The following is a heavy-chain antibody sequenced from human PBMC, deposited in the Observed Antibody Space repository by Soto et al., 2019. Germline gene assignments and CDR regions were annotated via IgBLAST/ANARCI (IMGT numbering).Heavy chain of an antibody. Sequence: SVKVSCKASGGTFSSYAISWVRQAPGQGLEWMGGIIPIFGTANYAQKFQGRVTITADESTSTAYMELSSLRSEDTAVYYCARADIVVVPAAPSYYYYYGMDVWGQGTTVTVSS. D-gene: IGHD2-2*01. CDR1: GGTFSSYA. CDR3: ARADIVVVPAAPSYYYYYGMDV. J-gene: IGHJ6*02. CDR2: IIPIFGTA. V-gene: IGHV1-69*13.